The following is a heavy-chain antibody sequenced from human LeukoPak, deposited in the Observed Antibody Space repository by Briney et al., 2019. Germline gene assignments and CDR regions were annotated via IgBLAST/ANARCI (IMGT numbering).Heavy chain of an antibody. CDR1: GFTFSSYA. V-gene: IGHV3-23*01. D-gene: IGHD2-15*01. CDR3: AKVMPPGRIRFYSYYMDV. CDR2: ISGSGGST. Sequence: PGGSLRLSCAASGFTFSSYAMHWVRQAPGKGLEWVSAISGSGGSTYYADSVKGRFTISRDNSKNTLSLQMNGLRVEGTAVYYCAKVMPPGRIRFYSYYMDVWGKGTTVTVS. J-gene: IGHJ6*03.